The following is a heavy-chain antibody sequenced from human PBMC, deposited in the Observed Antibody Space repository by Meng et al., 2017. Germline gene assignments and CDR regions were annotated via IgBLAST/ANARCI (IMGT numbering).Heavy chain of an antibody. D-gene: IGHD6-6*01. CDR2: INHSGRT. CDR3: ARRRGGSSDWFDP. CDR1: GGFLCGYN. J-gene: IGHJ5*02. Sequence: QVALQTGGGGMLEPSETRPLTWPVDGGFLCGYNWSWLPQPPGKGLEWIGEINHSGRTNYNPSLKSRVTISVDTSKNQFSLKLSSVTAADTAVYYCARRRGGSSDWFDPWGQGTLVTVSS. V-gene: IGHV4-34*01.